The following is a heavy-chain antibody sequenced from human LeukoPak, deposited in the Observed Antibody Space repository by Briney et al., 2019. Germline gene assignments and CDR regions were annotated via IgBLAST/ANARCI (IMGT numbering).Heavy chain of an antibody. V-gene: IGHV3-23*01. D-gene: IGHD3-22*01. J-gene: IGHJ4*02. CDR1: GFTFSSYA. CDR2: ISGSGGST. CDR3: AKVVTMIVVVSYFDY. Sequence: GGSLRLSCAASGFTFSSYAMSWVRQAPGQGLEWVSAISGSGGSTYYADSVKGRFTISRDNSKNTLYLQMNSLRAEDTAVYYCAKVVTMIVVVSYFDYWGQGTLVTVSS.